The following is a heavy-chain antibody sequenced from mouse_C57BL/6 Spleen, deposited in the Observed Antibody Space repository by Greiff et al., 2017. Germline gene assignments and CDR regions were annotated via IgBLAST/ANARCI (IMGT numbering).Heavy chain of an antibody. CDR1: GYTFTSYW. CDR3: ARSAYDYDD. Sequence: QVQLQQSGAELVKPGASVKLSCKASGYTFTSYWMQWVKQRPGQGLEWIGEIDPSDSYTNYNQKFKGKATLTVDTSSSTAYMQLSSLTSEDSAVYYCARSAYDYDDWGQGTTLTVSS. V-gene: IGHV1-50*01. J-gene: IGHJ2*01. CDR2: IDPSDSYT. D-gene: IGHD2-4*01.